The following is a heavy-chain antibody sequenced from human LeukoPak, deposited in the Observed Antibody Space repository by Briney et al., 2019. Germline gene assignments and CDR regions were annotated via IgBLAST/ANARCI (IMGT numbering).Heavy chain of an antibody. CDR3: ASYYYDSSCFGPDC. Sequence: PSETLSLTCTVSGVSISTYYWSWIRQPPGKGLEWIGYIYYSGSTNYNPSLKSRVTISVDTSKNQFSLKLSSVTAADTAVYYCASYYYDSSCFGPDCWGHGTLVTVSS. CDR2: IYYSGST. CDR1: GVSISTYY. D-gene: IGHD3-22*01. V-gene: IGHV4-59*01. J-gene: IGHJ5*01.